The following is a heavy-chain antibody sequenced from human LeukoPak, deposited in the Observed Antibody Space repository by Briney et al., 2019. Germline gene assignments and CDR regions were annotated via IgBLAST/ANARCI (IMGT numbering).Heavy chain of an antibody. Sequence: PGGSLRLSCAASGFTFISYAMTWVRQAPGKGLEWVSVINGGGGSTFYADSVKGRFTISRDNSKNTLYLQMNSLRAEDTAVYYCAKEGGKSSSSCYYFDHWGQGSLVTVSS. CDR3: AKEGGKSSSSCYYFDH. J-gene: IGHJ4*02. CDR2: INGGGGST. V-gene: IGHV3-23*01. D-gene: IGHD2-2*01. CDR1: GFTFISYA.